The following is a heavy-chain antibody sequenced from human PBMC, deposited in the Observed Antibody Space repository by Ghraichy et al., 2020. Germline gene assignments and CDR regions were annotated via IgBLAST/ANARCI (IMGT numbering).Heavy chain of an antibody. Sequence: GSLRLSCAASGFTLSTSPMHWIRQAPGKGLEWLAVVSYDGSNKYYTESVKGRFTISRDNSKNTLFLQMNSLRTEDTALYYCARGDSSGWYPDFWGQGTLVTVSS. CDR3: ARGDSSGWYPDF. J-gene: IGHJ4*02. CDR1: GFTLSTSP. CDR2: VSYDGSNK. V-gene: IGHV3-30-3*01. D-gene: IGHD6-19*01.